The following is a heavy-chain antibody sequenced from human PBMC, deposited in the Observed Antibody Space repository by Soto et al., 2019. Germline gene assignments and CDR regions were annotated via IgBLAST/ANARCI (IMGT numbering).Heavy chain of an antibody. J-gene: IGHJ4*02. Sequence: QVQLVQSGAEVKKPGSSVKVSCKASGGTFSSYAISWVRQAPGQGLEWMGGIIPIFGTADYAQKFQGRVTITAAESTSTAYMELSSLRSEDTAVYYCASHYDSSGYYSRGLDYWGQGTLVTVSS. CDR1: GGTFSSYA. CDR2: IIPIFGTA. CDR3: ASHYDSSGYYSRGLDY. V-gene: IGHV1-69*12. D-gene: IGHD3-22*01.